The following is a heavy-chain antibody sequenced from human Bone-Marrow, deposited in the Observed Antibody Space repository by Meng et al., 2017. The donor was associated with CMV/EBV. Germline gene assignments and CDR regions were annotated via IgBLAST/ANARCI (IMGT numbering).Heavy chain of an antibody. J-gene: IGHJ6*02. V-gene: IGHV3-73*01. CDR3: TRPFSGSYYYYGMDV. D-gene: IGHD1-26*01. Sequence: GESLKISCAVSGFTFTNAWMSWVRQAPGKGLEWVGRIRSKANSYATAYAASVKGRFTISRDDSKNTAYLQMNSLKTEDTAVYYCTRPFSGSYYYYGMDVWGQGTTVTVSS. CDR1: GFTFTNAW. CDR2: IRSKANSYAT.